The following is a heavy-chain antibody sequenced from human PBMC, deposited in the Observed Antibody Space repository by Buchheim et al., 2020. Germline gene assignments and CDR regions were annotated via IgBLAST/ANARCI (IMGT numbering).Heavy chain of an antibody. J-gene: IGHJ6*02. Sequence: QVQLVQSGAEVKKPGASVKVSCKASGYTFTSYGISWVRQAPGQGLEWMGWISAYNGNTKYAQKLQGRVTMNTDTSTSTAYMALRSLRSDYTAVYYCAREGIAVAGTISPYYYYGMDVWGQGTT. D-gene: IGHD6-19*01. CDR1: GYTFTSYG. CDR2: ISAYNGNT. CDR3: AREGIAVAGTISPYYYYGMDV. V-gene: IGHV1-18*04.